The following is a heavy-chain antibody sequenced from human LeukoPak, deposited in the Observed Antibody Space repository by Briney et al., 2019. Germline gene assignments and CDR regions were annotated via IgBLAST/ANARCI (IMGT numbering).Heavy chain of an antibody. Sequence: SETLSLTCTVSGGSISSTSYYWGWIRQPPGKGLEWIGEVNHSGNTNYNPSLKSRVTISVDTSKNQFSLKLSSVTAADTAVYYCARGGRYSSSWTHYYFDYWGQGTLVTVSS. D-gene: IGHD6-13*01. CDR3: ARGGRYSSSWTHYYFDY. J-gene: IGHJ4*02. CDR2: VNHSGNT. CDR1: GGSISSTSYY. V-gene: IGHV4-39*07.